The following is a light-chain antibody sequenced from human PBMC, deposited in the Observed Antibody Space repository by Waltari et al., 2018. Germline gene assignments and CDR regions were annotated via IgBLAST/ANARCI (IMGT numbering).Light chain of an antibody. CDR3: QQSYSLPYT. V-gene: IGKV1-39*01. CDR2: VAS. Sequence: DIQMTQSPSSLSASAEDKVTITCRASQPISYYLNWYQQLPGRAPKPLIHVASSLQTGVPSRFSGSGSGTNFTLTISSLQPEDVATYIGQQSYSLPYTFGQGT. CDR1: QPISYY. J-gene: IGKJ2*01.